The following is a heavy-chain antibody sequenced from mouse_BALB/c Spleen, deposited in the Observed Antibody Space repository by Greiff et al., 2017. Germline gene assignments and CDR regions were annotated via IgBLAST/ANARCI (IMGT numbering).Heavy chain of an antibody. Sequence: EVMLVESGGGLVKPGGSLKLSCAASGFTFSSYTMSWVRQTPEKRLEWVATISSGGSYTYYPDSVKGRFTISRDNAKNTLYLQMSSLKSEDTAMYYCTRDRPYFDYWGQGTTLTVSS. CDR2: ISSGGSYT. V-gene: IGHV5-6-4*01. CDR1: GFTFSSYT. J-gene: IGHJ2*01. CDR3: TRDRPYFDY.